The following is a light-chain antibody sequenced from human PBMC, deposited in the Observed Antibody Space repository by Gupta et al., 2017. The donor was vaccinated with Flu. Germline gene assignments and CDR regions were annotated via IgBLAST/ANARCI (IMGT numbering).Light chain of an antibody. CDR3: AAYTSTGVRM. J-gene: IGLJ3*02. V-gene: IGLV2-14*01. Sequence: QSALTQPASASGSPAHSITIPCTGASSDVGHNNYVSWYQHHPGKAPKLIIFEVYNRPSGISNRFSGSKSGNTASLTISGRQAEDEADYACAAYTSTGVRMFGGGTKLTVL. CDR1: SSDVGHNNY. CDR2: EVY.